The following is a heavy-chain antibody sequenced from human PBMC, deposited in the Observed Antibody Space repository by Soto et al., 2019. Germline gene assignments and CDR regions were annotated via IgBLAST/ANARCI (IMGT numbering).Heavy chain of an antibody. J-gene: IGHJ4*02. CDR3: ARVSLDDILTGYYQFDD. V-gene: IGHV1-18*01. D-gene: IGHD3-9*01. CDR1: GYPFSNYG. Sequence: QVQLVQSGAEVKKPGASVKVSCKASGYPFSNYGISWVRQAPGQGLEWMGWISAYSGNTNYAQKLQGRVSMTTDKSTNTAYMGLRSLKSVDTAVYYCARVSLDDILTGYYQFDDWGQGTLVTVSS. CDR2: ISAYSGNT.